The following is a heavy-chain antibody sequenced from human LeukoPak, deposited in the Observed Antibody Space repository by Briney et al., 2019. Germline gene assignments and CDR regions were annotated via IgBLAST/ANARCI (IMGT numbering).Heavy chain of an antibody. CDR3: AREGGVTDFWSGYRSVNYYMDV. CDR2: ISVHNGNT. CDR1: GYTFTRYA. J-gene: IGHJ6*03. Sequence: GASVKVSCKASGYTFTRYAITWVRQAPGQGPEWMGRISVHNGNTNYAQKLQGRVTMTTDTSTSTAYMELRSLRSDDTAVYYCAREGGVTDFWSGYRSVNYYMDVWGKGTTVTVSS. V-gene: IGHV1-18*01. D-gene: IGHD3-3*01.